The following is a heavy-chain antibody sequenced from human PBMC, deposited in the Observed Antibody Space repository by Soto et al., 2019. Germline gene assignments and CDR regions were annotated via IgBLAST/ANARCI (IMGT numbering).Heavy chain of an antibody. CDR2: MNPRSGDT. D-gene: IGHD1-26*01. J-gene: IGHJ5*02. V-gene: IGHV1-2*02. CDR3: GLYAVGPTPLGCFDP. Sequence: GASVKVSCKTSGYTFIGHYMHWVRQAPGQGLEWMGWMNPRSGDTNYAQKFQGRVTMTRDASFTTAYMELRRLRSDDTAVYFCGLYAVGPTPLGCFDPWGQGTLVTVSS. CDR1: GYTFIGHY.